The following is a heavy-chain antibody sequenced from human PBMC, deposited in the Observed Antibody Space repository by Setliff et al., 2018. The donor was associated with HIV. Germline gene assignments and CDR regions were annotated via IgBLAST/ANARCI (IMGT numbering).Heavy chain of an antibody. CDR2: IWYDGSNK. D-gene: IGHD3-16*01. Sequence: LRLSCAASGFTFTSYAMHWVRQAPGKGLEWVALIWYDGSNKNYADSVKGRFTISRDNSKNTLYLQMNSLRAEDTAVYYCAKMGSPVGPDAFDIWGQGTMVTVSS. V-gene: IGHV3-33*06. CDR1: GFTFTSYA. CDR3: AKMGSPVGPDAFDI. J-gene: IGHJ3*02.